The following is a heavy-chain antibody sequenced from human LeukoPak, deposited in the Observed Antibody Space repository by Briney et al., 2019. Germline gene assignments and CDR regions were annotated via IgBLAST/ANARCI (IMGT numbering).Heavy chain of an antibody. Sequence: ASVKVSCKASGYTFPSYFMHWVRQAPGQGLEWMGIINPTGGSTTYAQKFQGRVTITRDTSASTAYMELSSLRSEDTAVYYCARARGVPSRVYFDYWGQGTLVTVSS. D-gene: IGHD3-10*01. CDR2: INPTGGST. J-gene: IGHJ4*02. V-gene: IGHV1-46*01. CDR1: GYTFPSYF. CDR3: ARARGVPSRVYFDY.